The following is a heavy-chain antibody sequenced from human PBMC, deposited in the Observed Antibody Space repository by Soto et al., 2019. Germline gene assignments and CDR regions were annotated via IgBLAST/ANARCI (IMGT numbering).Heavy chain of an antibody. J-gene: IGHJ4*02. Sequence: QVQLVESGGGVVQPGRSLRLSCAASGFTFSSYGMHWVRQAPGKGLEWVAVIWYDGSNKYYADSVKGQFTISRDNSKNTLYLQMNSLRAEDTAVYYCARSNSYGSDFWGDYWGQGTLVTVSS. CDR2: IWYDGSNK. CDR3: ARSNSYGSDFWGDY. V-gene: IGHV3-33*01. CDR1: GFTFSSYG. D-gene: IGHD5-18*01.